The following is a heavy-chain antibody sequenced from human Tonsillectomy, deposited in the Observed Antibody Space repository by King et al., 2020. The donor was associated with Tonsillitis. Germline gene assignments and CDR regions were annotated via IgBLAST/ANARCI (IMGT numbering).Heavy chain of an antibody. J-gene: IGHJ5*02. CDR3: AKEGGKVRGKRDEDGGDA. Sequence: VPLLASWVVVVPPWVSLRLSFAASGFTFYDYPMPWVRHSPWPGLEWVSRISWDGGTTRYADSVRGRFTISRDNSKNSLYLPMNSLTTEDTAGYSCAKEGGKVRGKRDEDGGDAGGKGTRVT. CDR1: GFTFYDYP. CDR2: ISWDGGTT. V-gene: IGHV3-43*01. D-gene: IGHD3-16*01.